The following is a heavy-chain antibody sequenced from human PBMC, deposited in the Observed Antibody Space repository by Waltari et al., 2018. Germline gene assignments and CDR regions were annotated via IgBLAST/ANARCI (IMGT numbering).Heavy chain of an antibody. V-gene: IGHV3-30-3*01. CDR2: ISNDVNIK. Sequence: QVQLVESGGAVVQPGRSLRLSCAASGFTFRSCPMHWVRQAPGKGLEWVAVISNDVNIKFYADSVKGRFTISRDNSKNTLYLQMSSLRPEDTAVYYCVKELAVGTGAFDFWGQGTLVTVS. CDR1: GFTFRSCP. CDR3: VKELAVGTGAFDF. D-gene: IGHD3-9*01. J-gene: IGHJ3*01.